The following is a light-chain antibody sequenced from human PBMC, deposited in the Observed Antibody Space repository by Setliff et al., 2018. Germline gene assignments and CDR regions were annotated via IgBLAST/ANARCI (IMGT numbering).Light chain of an antibody. CDR1: TSDIGTYNY. Sequence: QSALAQPASVSGSPGQSITISCSGTTSDIGTYNYVSWYQQYPGKAPKLVIYDVSNRPSGVSNRFSGSKSGNTASLTISGLQAEDEADYYCYSYTASTSDVFGTGTKVTVL. V-gene: IGLV2-14*01. CDR2: DVS. CDR3: YSYTASTSDV. J-gene: IGLJ1*01.